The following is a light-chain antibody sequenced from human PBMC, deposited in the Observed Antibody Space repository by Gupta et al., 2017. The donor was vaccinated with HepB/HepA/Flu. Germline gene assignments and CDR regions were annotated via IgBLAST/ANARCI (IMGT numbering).Light chain of an antibody. CDR2: GTS. V-gene: IGKV3-20*01. Sequence: DIVLTQSPGTLSLSPGERATLSCRASQTLRNNYLAWYQHKPGQAPRLLIYGTSTRATAIPARFSGSGSRTEFTLTITSLESEDSAIYYCHQYDAWPLTFGGGTKVEI. CDR1: QTLRNNY. CDR3: HQYDAWPLT. J-gene: IGKJ4*01.